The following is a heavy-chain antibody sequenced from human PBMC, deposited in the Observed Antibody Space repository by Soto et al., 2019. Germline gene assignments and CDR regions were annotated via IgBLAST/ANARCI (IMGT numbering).Heavy chain of an antibody. Sequence: GGSLRLSCAASGFTFSSYGMHWVRQAPGKGLEWVAVISYDGSNKYYADSVKGRFTISRDNSKNTLYLQMNSLRAEDTAVYYCAKRYYDSSGYYSTFGYWGQRTSVTDSS. CDR3: AKRYYDSSGYYSTFGY. CDR1: GFTFSSYG. CDR2: ISYDGSNK. J-gene: IGHJ4*02. V-gene: IGHV3-30*18. D-gene: IGHD3-22*01.